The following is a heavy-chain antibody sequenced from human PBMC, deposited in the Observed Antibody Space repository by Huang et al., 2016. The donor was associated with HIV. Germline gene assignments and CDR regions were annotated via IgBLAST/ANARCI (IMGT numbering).Heavy chain of an antibody. CDR3: ATSSSGGGWYLDI. J-gene: IGHJ2*01. D-gene: IGHD6-19*01. CDR2: INHAGST. Sequence: QVQLYQWGAGPLRPSETLSLPCGVSGGSLHGYYWSWLRQFPGRGREWIGEINHAGSTKYNPSLKSRVTISVDTSKIQFSLNLTSVTATDTAVYYCATSSSGGGWYLDIWGRGTLVSVS. V-gene: IGHV4-34*01. CDR1: GGSLHGYY.